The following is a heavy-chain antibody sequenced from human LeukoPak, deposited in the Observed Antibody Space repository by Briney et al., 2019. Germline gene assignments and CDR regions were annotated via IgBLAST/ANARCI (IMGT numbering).Heavy chain of an antibody. Sequence: PGRSLRLSCAASGFTFSSYAMHWVRQAPGKGLEWVAVISYDGSNKYYADSVKGRFTISRDNSKNTLYLQMNSLRAEDTAVYYCARDHYHDSSGYPLPLDYWGQGTLVTVSS. V-gene: IGHV3-30*04. CDR2: ISYDGSNK. CDR3: ARDHYHDSSGYPLPLDY. D-gene: IGHD3-22*01. CDR1: GFTFSSYA. J-gene: IGHJ4*02.